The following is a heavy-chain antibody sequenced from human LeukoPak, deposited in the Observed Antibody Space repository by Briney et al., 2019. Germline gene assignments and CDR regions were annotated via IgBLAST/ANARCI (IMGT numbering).Heavy chain of an antibody. CDR1: GLPLRRHG. CDR3: ASASFLWVAGDLYAFDI. CDR2: IRGRGGNT. Sequence: GRSLRLSCAAAGLPLRRHGTRWVRHAPRRGLEGVSAIRGRGGNTFYRDSVRERFTISRDSSKNTLYLQMNSLRSEDASIYYCASASFLWVAGDLYAFDIWGQGTMVTVSS. D-gene: IGHD3-10*01. V-gene: IGHV3-23*02. J-gene: IGHJ3*02.